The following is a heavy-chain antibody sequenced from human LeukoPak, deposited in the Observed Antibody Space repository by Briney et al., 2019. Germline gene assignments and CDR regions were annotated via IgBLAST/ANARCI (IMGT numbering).Heavy chain of an antibody. Sequence: PGGSLRLSCEASGFTFRSYWIHWVRQAPGKGLVWVSRINGDGSSTSYADSAKGRFTISRDNAKNTLYLQMNSLRAEDSAVYYCASAYYHYYFDYWGQGTLVTVSS. CDR3: ASAYYHYYFDY. CDR2: INGDGSST. CDR1: GFTFRSYW. V-gene: IGHV3-74*01. J-gene: IGHJ4*02. D-gene: IGHD3-16*01.